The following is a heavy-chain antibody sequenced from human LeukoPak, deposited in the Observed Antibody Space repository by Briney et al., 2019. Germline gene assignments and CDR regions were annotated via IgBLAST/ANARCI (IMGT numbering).Heavy chain of an antibody. J-gene: IGHJ1*01. CDR1: GFTFSSYS. V-gene: IGHV3-7*01. CDR2: IKQDGSEK. Sequence: GGSLRLSCIASGFTFSSYSMNWVRQAPGKGLEWVANIKQDGSEKNYVDSVKGRFTISRDNAKNSLSLRMNSLSAGDTAVYYCATGYSSGWYFYFQHWGQGSLVSVSS. D-gene: IGHD6-19*01. CDR3: ATGYSSGWYFYFQH.